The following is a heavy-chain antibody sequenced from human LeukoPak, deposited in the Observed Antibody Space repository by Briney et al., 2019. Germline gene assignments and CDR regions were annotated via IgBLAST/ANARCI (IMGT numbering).Heavy chain of an antibody. J-gene: IGHJ4*02. Sequence: GSLRLSCAASGFTFSSYAMSWVRQAPGKGPEWVSAISGSGTTTYYADSVKGWFTISRDNSKNTLYLQMNSLRAEDTAVYYCAKASSGWSQYDYWGQGTLVPVSS. D-gene: IGHD6-19*01. V-gene: IGHV3-23*01. CDR1: GFTFSSYA. CDR3: AKASSGWSQYDY. CDR2: ISGSGTTT.